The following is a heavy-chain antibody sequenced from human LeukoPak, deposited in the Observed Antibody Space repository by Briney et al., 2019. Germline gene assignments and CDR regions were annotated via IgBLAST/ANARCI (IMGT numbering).Heavy chain of an antibody. J-gene: IGHJ3*01. CDR2: IYTGGST. D-gene: IGHD3-16*01. CDR1: GLSVITTD. CDR3: TRSYGSVTSLSANVV. V-gene: IGHV3-53*01. Sequence: PGGSLTLSRSALGLSVITTDVGSVRQAPGKGLEWVSVIYTGGSTYYAGSVKGRFAISRDNSKNTLYLQMNSLRADDTAVYFYTRSYGSVTSLSANVVWGPGTMVTVSS.